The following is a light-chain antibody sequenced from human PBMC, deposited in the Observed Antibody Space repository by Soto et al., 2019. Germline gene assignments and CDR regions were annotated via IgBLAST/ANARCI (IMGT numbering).Light chain of an antibody. Sequence: QSALTQPPSVSGAPGQRVTISCTGSSSNIGAGYDVHWYQQLPGTAPKLLIYGNTNRPSGVPDRFSGSKSGTSASLAITGLQAEDEADYYCQSYDSSLSGPSFVFGTGTKLTVL. CDR2: GNT. CDR3: QSYDSSLSGPSFV. J-gene: IGLJ1*01. CDR1: SSNIGAGYD. V-gene: IGLV1-40*01.